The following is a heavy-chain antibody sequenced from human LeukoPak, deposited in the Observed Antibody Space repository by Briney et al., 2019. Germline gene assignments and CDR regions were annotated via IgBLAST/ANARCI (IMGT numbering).Heavy chain of an antibody. D-gene: IGHD3-10*01. CDR2: ISGTGGTT. CDR1: GFTFSSYA. V-gene: IGHV3-23*01. Sequence: GGSLRLSCAASGFTFSSYAMSWVRQAPGKGLEWVSGISGTGGTTDYADSVKGRFTISRDNSKNTLYLQMNSLRAEDTAVYYCAKDRVPYYYGSGTNYFAYWGQGTLVTV. J-gene: IGHJ4*02. CDR3: AKDRVPYYYGSGTNYFAY.